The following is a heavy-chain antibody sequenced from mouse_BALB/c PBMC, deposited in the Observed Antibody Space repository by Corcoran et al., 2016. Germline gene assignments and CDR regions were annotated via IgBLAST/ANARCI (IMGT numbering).Heavy chain of an antibody. Sequence: QIQLVQSGPELKKPGETVKTSCKASGYNFTNYGMNWVKQAPGKGLKVLGWINTYTGEPTYADDFKGRFTFSWETFASTAYLQINNLKNEDMATYFCASHTMSTTRTFAYWGQGTLVTVSA. J-gene: IGHJ3*01. V-gene: IGHV9-1*02. CDR2: INTYTGEP. CDR1: GYNFTNYG. D-gene: IGHD2-4*01. CDR3: ASHTMSTTRTFAY.